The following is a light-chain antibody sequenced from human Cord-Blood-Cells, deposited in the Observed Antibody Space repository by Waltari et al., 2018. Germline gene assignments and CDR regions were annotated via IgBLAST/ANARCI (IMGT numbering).Light chain of an antibody. CDR1: QSVSSSY. V-gene: IGKV3-20*01. Sequence: DIVLPQSPGTLSLSPGERATLSCRASQSVSSSYLAWYQQKPGQAPRLLIYGASSRATGIPDRFSGSGSGTDFTVTISRLEPDDVAVYYCQQYGSSPFTFGPGTKVDIK. CDR3: QQYGSSPFT. J-gene: IGKJ3*01. CDR2: GAS.